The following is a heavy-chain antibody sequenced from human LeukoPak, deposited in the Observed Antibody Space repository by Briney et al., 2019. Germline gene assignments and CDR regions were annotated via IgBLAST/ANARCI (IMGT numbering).Heavy chain of an antibody. V-gene: IGHV1-2*04. CDR2: INPNSGGT. D-gene: IGHD3-10*01. CDR1: GYTFTGYY. Sequence: ASVKVSCKASGYTFTGYYMHWVRQAPGQGLEWMGWINPNSGGTNYGQKFQGWVTMTRDTSISTAYMELSRLRSDDTAVYYCARDGGSGSYYYYGMDVWGQGTTVTVSS. CDR3: ARDGGSGSYYYYGMDV. J-gene: IGHJ6*02.